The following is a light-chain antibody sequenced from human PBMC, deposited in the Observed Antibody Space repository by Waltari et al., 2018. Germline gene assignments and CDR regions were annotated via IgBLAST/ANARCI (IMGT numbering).Light chain of an antibody. J-gene: IGKJ1*01. CDR3: QQASSPSRT. CDR1: QSLLHSSNNKNY. Sequence: DIVMTQSPDSLAVSLGERATINCKSRQSLLHSSNNKNYLAWYQQKPGQPRKLLLYWASTRESGVPDRCSGSGSGTDFTLTVGILQAEEGAVYYWQQASSPSRTFGQGTKVEIK. V-gene: IGKV4-1*01. CDR2: WAS.